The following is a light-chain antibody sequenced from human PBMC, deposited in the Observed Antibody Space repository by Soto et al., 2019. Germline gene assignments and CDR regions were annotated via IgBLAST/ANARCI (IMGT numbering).Light chain of an antibody. Sequence: DIQMTQSPSTLSASVGDRVTITCRAIQSISSWLAWYQQKPGKAPKLLIYKASSLDSGVPSRFSGSGSGTEFTLTISSLQPDDFATYYCQQYNSYWTFGQGTKVEIK. CDR3: QQYNSYWT. CDR2: KAS. J-gene: IGKJ1*01. CDR1: QSISSW. V-gene: IGKV1-5*03.